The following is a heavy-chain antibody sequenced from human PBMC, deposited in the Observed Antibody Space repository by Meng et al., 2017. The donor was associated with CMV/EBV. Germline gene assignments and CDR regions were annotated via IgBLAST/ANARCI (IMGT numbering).Heavy chain of an antibody. J-gene: IGHJ4*02. Sequence: ASVKVSCKASGYTFTSYYMHWVRQAPGQGLEWMGWINPNSGGTNYAQKFQGRVTMTRDTSISTAYMELSRVRSDDTAVYYCARGNNWDRLLDFWGQGTLVTVSS. CDR1: GYTFTSYY. D-gene: IGHD3-3*01. V-gene: IGHV1-2*02. CDR2: INPNSGGT. CDR3: ARGNNWDRLLDF.